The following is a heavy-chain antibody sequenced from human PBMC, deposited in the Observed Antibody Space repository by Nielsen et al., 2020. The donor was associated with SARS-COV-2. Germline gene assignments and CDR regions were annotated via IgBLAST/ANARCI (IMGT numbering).Heavy chain of an antibody. CDR1: GFIFGDSY. CDR3: ARDWSVAGHFDS. J-gene: IGHJ4*02. V-gene: IGHV3-11*05. Sequence: GESLRLSCAASGFIFGDSYMSWIRQAPGKGLEWISYISSTGTYTNYVDSVKGRFTISRDNAKRSLYLQMNSLRAEDTAVYYCARDWSVAGHFDSWGQGTLVTVSS. D-gene: IGHD6-19*01. CDR2: ISSTGTYT.